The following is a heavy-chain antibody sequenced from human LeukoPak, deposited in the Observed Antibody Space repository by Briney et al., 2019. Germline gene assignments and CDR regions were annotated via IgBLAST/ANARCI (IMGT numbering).Heavy chain of an antibody. V-gene: IGHV3-23*01. Sequence: PGGSLRLSCAASGFTFSTYGMNWVRQAPGKGLEWVSAISGSGGSTYYADSVKGRFTISRDNSKNTLYLQMNSLRAEDTAVYYCAKGLSMIVVVYYFDYWGQGTLVTVSS. D-gene: IGHD3-22*01. J-gene: IGHJ4*02. CDR1: GFTFSTYG. CDR3: AKGLSMIVVVYYFDY. CDR2: ISGSGGST.